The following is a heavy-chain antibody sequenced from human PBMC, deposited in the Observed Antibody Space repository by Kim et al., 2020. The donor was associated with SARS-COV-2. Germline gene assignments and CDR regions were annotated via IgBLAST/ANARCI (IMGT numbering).Heavy chain of an antibody. V-gene: IGHV3-11*04. D-gene: IGHD6-19*01. J-gene: IGHJ6*02. Sequence: GRFTISRDNAKNALSLQMNSLRAADTAVYYCSRATLLGLVLYYYYYGMDVWGQGTTVTVSS. CDR3: SRATLLGLVLYYYYYGMDV.